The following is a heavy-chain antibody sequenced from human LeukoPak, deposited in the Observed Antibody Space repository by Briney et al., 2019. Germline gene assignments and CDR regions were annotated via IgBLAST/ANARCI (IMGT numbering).Heavy chain of an antibody. CDR3: ASRRDGYNYDWYYYYMDV. Sequence: PSETLSLTCTVSGGSISSSSYYWGWIRQPPGKGLEWIGSIYYSGSTYYNPSLKSRVTISVDTSKNQFSLKLSSVTAADTAVYYCASRRDGYNYDWYYYYMDVWGKGTTVTVSS. CDR1: GGSISSSSYY. CDR2: IYYSGST. V-gene: IGHV4-39*07. D-gene: IGHD5-24*01. J-gene: IGHJ6*03.